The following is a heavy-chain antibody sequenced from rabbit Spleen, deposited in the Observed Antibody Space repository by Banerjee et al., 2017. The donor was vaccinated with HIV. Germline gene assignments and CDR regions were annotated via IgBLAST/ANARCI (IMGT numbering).Heavy chain of an antibody. J-gene: IGHJ4*01. CDR2: IDPVFGIT. V-gene: IGHV1S47*01. CDR1: GVSLNDKD. CDR3: ARDFDF. Sequence: EQLEESGGGLVKPEGSLTLTCKASGVSLNDKDVMCWVRQAPGKGLEWIGYIDPVFGITYYANWVNGRFSISRENAQNTVFLQMTSLTATDTATYFCARDFDFWGPGTLVTVS.